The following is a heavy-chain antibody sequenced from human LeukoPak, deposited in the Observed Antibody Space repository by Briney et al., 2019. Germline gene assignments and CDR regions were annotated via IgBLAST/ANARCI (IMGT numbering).Heavy chain of an antibody. CDR2: IYYSGST. J-gene: IGHJ4*02. Sequence: PSETLSLTCTVSGGSISSYYWSWIRQPPGKGLEWIWYIYYSGSTNYNPSLKSRVTISVDTSKNQFSLKLSSVTAADTAVYYCVREGTPGYYGSGSYFPFDYWGQGTLVTVSP. V-gene: IGHV4-59*01. CDR1: GGSISSYY. D-gene: IGHD3-10*01. CDR3: VREGTPGYYGSGSYFPFDY.